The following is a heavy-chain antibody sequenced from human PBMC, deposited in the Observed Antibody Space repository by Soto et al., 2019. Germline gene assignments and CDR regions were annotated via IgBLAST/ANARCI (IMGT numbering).Heavy chain of an antibody. CDR1: GGTFSSYA. V-gene: IGHV1-69*13. CDR2: IIPIFGTA. J-gene: IGHJ4*02. CDR3: ARITMVRGVSLDY. Sequence: ASVKVSCKASGGTFSSYAISWVRQAPGQGLEWMGGIIPIFGTANYAQKFQGRVTITADESTSTAYMELSSLRSEDTAVYYCARITMVRGVSLDYWGQGTLVTVSS. D-gene: IGHD3-10*01.